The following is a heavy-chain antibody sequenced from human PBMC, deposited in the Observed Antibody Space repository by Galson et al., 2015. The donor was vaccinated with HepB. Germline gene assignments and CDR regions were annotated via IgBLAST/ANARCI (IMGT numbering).Heavy chain of an antibody. CDR3: AREGIAASTNPVDY. V-gene: IGHV1-69*13. Sequence: SVKVSCKASGVTFSTHAMSWVRQAPGQGLEWMGGITPIFGTAKYAQKFQGRVTITADEFTSTVYMELRSLRFEDTAIYYCAREGIAASTNPVDYWGQGTLVTVSS. D-gene: IGHD6-13*01. J-gene: IGHJ4*02. CDR1: GVTFSTHA. CDR2: ITPIFGTA.